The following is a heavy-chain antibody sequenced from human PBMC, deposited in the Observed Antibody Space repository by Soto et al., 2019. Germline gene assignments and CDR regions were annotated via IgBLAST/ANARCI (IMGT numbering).Heavy chain of an antibody. CDR3: AKCGRRVLIPMDV. J-gene: IGHJ6*02. CDR2: IRSSGEST. Sequence: QLLESGGGLVQTGGSLRLSCTASGFNFSNYDMSWVRQAPGKGLEWVSGIRSSGESTYYADSVKGRLTISRDNSKNMLYLQINSLRAEETAVDYCAKCGRRVLIPMDVGGQGTTVTVSS. V-gene: IGHV3-23*01. D-gene: IGHD2-8*01. CDR1: GFNFSNYD.